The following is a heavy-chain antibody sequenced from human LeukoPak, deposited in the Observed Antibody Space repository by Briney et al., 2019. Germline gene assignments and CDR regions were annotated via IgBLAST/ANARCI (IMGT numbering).Heavy chain of an antibody. CDR3: AKSGGYGLIDY. Sequence: SETLSLTCTVSGGSISSSSYFWGWIRQPPGKGLEWIGSIYYSGSTYYNSSLKSRVTISIDTSKNQVSLKMSSVTAADTAVYYCAKSGGYGLIDYWGQGTLVTVSS. V-gene: IGHV4-39*01. CDR1: GGSISSSSYF. CDR2: IYYSGST. D-gene: IGHD6-25*01. J-gene: IGHJ4*01.